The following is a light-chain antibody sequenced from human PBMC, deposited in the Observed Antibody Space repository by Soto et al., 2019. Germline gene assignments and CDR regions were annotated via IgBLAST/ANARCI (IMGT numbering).Light chain of an antibody. CDR3: IGGTRWPYT. CDR1: QSLVHSDGNTY. J-gene: IGKJ2*01. CDR2: KVS. V-gene: IGKV2-30*02. Sequence: DVVMTQSPLSLPVTLGQPASISCRSSQSLVHSDGNTYLNWFQQRPGQSPRRLIYKVSNRDSGVPDRFSGSGSGTDFTLKISRVEADDVGVYYCIGGTRWPYTFGQGTKLEIK.